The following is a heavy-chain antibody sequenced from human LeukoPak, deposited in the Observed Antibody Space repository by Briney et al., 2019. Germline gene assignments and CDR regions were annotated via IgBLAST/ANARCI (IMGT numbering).Heavy chain of an antibody. CDR1: GFAFRNYW. CDR3: ARHPNSNWDY. V-gene: IGHV3-7*03. J-gene: IGHJ4*02. Sequence: GGSLRLSCAASGFAFRNYWMSWVRQVPGKGLEWVVNINEGGNEKNYVDSVKGRFTASRDNAQNSLYLQMNSLRVEDTAVYYCARHPNSNWDYWGQGTLVTVSS. CDR2: INEGGNEK. D-gene: IGHD6-13*01.